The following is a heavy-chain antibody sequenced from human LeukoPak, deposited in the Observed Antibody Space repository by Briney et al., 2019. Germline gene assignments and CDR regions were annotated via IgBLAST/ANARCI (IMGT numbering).Heavy chain of an antibody. V-gene: IGHV4-4*07. Sequence: PSETLSLTCTVFGGSISSYYWSWIRQPAGKGLEWIGRIYTSGSTNYNPSLKSRVTMSVDTSKNQFSLKLSSVTAADTAVYYCAREAAARPLSYYYYMDVWGKGTTVTVSS. J-gene: IGHJ6*03. CDR3: AREAAARPLSYYYYMDV. CDR2: IYTSGST. D-gene: IGHD6-6*01. CDR1: GGSISSYY.